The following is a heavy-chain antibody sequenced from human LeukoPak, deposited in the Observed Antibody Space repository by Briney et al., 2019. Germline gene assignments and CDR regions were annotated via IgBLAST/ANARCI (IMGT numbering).Heavy chain of an antibody. J-gene: IGHJ4*02. Sequence: GGSLRLSCAASGFTFSSYSMNWVRQAPGKGLEWVSSISSSSSYIYYADSVKGRFTISRDNAKSSLYLQMNSLRAEDTAVYYCARDTAAAGIDYFDYWGQGTLVTVSS. CDR3: ARDTAAAGIDYFDY. CDR2: ISSSSSYI. CDR1: GFTFSSYS. D-gene: IGHD6-13*01. V-gene: IGHV3-21*01.